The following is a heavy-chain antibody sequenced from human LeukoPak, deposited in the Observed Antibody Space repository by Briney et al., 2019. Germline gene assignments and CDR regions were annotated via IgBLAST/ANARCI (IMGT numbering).Heavy chain of an antibody. CDR2: ISGSGGST. D-gene: IGHD2-15*01. CDR3: AKVRAVIVVVVAAPDAFGP. V-gene: IGHV3-23*01. J-gene: IGHJ5*02. CDR1: GFTFSSYA. Sequence: GGSLRLSCAASGFTFSSYAMSWVRQAPGKGLEWVSAISGSGGSTYYADSVKGRFTISRDNSKNTLYLQMNSLRAEDTAVYYCAKVRAVIVVVVAAPDAFGPWGQGTLVTVSS.